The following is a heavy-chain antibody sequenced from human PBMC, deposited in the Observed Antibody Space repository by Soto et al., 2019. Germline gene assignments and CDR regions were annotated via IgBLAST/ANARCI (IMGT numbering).Heavy chain of an antibody. J-gene: IGHJ4*02. V-gene: IGHV4-30-2*05. Sequence: SDTLSLTCVVSGGSISIGGYFWSWIRQPPGKGLEWIGYIYHSGSTYYNPSLKSRVSISIDTSKNQFSLHLSSVTAADTAVYYCARWVEVSLDYFDSWGQGNPVTVSS. CDR1: GGSISIGGYF. CDR2: IYHSGST. CDR3: ARWVEVSLDYFDS. D-gene: IGHD2-15*01.